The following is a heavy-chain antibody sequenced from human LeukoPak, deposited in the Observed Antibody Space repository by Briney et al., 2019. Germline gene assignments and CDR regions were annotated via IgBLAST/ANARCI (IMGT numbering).Heavy chain of an antibody. V-gene: IGHV1-24*01. CDR3: ATVEGVAGAINHYYYYGMDV. D-gene: IGHD6-19*01. CDR1: EYTLTELS. Sequence: ASVKVSCKVSEYTLTELSMHWVRQAPGKGLEWMGGFDPEDGETIYAQKFQGRVTMTEDTSTDTAYMELSSLRSEDTAVYYCATVEGVAGAINHYYYYGMDVWGQGTTVTVSS. J-gene: IGHJ6*02. CDR2: FDPEDGET.